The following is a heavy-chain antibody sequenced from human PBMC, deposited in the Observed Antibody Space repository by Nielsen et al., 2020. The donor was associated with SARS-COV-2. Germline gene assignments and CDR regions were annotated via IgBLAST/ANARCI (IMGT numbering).Heavy chain of an antibody. J-gene: IGHJ4*02. Sequence: WIRQPPGKGLEWIGYIYYSGSTYYNPSLKSRVTISVDTSKNQFSLKLSSVTAADTAVYYCARAKGIAARAGFDYWGQGTLVTVSS. CDR2: IYYSGST. V-gene: IGHV4-30-4*01. D-gene: IGHD6-6*01. CDR3: ARAKGIAARAGFDY.